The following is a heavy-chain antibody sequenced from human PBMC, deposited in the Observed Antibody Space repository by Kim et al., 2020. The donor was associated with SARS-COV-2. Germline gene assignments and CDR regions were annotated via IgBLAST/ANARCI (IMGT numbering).Heavy chain of an antibody. V-gene: IGHV1-69*06. CDR3: ARELIALERRSRWFDP. CDR2: IIPIFGTA. D-gene: IGHD1-1*01. Sequence: SVKVSCKASGGTFSSYAISWVRQAPGQGLEWMGGIIPIFGTANYAQKFQGRVTITADKSTSTAYMELSSLRSEDTAVYYCARELIALERRSRWFDPWGQGTLVTVSS. J-gene: IGHJ5*02. CDR1: GGTFSSYA.